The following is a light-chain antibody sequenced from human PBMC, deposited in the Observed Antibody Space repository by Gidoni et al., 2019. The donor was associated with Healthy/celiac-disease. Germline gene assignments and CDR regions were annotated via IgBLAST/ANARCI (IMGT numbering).Light chain of an antibody. J-gene: IGKJ3*01. Sequence: DIQRTQPPSSLSASVGDRVTITCQASQDISNYLNWYQQKPGKAPKLLIYDASNLETGVPSRFSGSGSGTDFTFTISSLQPEDIATYYCQQYDNLPFTFGPGTKVDIK. V-gene: IGKV1-33*01. CDR2: DAS. CDR3: QQYDNLPFT. CDR1: QDISNY.